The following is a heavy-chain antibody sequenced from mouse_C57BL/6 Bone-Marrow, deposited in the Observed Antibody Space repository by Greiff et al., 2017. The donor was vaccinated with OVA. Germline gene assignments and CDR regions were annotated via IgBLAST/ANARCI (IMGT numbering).Heavy chain of an antibody. Sequence: QVQLQQSGAELARPGASVKLSCKASGYTFTSYGISWVKQRTGQGLEWIGEIYPRSGNTYHNEKFKGKATLTADKSSSTAYMELRSLTSEDSAVYFCAREGGYYGSSSYAMDYWGQGTSVTVSS. D-gene: IGHD1-1*01. CDR1: GYTFTSYG. CDR3: AREGGYYGSSSYAMDY. CDR2: IYPRSGNT. J-gene: IGHJ4*01. V-gene: IGHV1-81*01.